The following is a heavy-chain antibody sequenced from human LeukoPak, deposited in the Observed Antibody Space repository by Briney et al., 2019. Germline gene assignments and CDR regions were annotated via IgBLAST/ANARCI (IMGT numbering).Heavy chain of an antibody. J-gene: IGHJ4*02. D-gene: IGHD6-19*01. Sequence: SETLSLTCTVSGGSISSYYWSWIRQPPGKGLEWIGYIYYSGSTNYNPSLKSRVTISVDTSKNQFSLKLSSVTAADTAAYYCARLGGLANFDYWGQGTLVTVSS. CDR3: ARLGGLANFDY. CDR2: IYYSGST. V-gene: IGHV4-59*08. CDR1: GGSISSYY.